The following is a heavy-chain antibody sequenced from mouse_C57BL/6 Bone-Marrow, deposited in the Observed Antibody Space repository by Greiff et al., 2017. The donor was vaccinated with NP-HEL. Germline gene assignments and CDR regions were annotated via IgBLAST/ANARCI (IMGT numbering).Heavy chain of an antibody. Sequence: VQLQQPGAELVKPGASVKLSCKASGYTFTSYWMHWVKQRPGQGLEWIGMIHPNSGSTNYNEKFKSKATLTVDKSTSTAYMQLSSLTSEDSAVYYCARYYGDAMDYWGQGTSVTVSS. J-gene: IGHJ4*01. CDR1: GYTFTSYW. V-gene: IGHV1-64*01. CDR3: ARYYGDAMDY. CDR2: IHPNSGST. D-gene: IGHD1-1*01.